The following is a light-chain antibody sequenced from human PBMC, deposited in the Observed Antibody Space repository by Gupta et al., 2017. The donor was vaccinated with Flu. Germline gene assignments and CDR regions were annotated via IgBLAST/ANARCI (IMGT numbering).Light chain of an antibody. V-gene: IGKV1-39*01. CDR1: QSISSY. CDR3: LPTYSSSPKT. CDR2: AAS. J-gene: IGKJ4*01. Sequence: SVGDSVIITCRASQSISSYLHWYQQKPGKAPKLLIYAASSLQRGVPSRFSGSGSGTDFTLTISSLQPEDFATYFCLPTYSSSPKTFGGGT.